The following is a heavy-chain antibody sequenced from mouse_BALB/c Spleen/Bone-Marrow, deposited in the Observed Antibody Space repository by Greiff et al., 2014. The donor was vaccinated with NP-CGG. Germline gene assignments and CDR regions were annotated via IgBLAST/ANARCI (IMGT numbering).Heavy chain of an antibody. J-gene: IGHJ4*01. V-gene: IGHV1-4*01. CDR2: IIPNSGYS. D-gene: IGHD1-1*01. CDR3: TIRYYAMDY. Sequence: QVQLQQPGAELARPGASVKMSCQASGYTLTRYTMHWEKKKPGQGLEWIGYIIPNSGYSNYNQKFKDKATLTADKSSSTAYMQLSSLTSEDSAVYYCTIRYYAMDYWGQGTSVTVSS. CDR1: GYTLTRYT.